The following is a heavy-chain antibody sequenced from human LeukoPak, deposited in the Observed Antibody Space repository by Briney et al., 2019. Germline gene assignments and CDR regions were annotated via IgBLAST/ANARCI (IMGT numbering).Heavy chain of an antibody. J-gene: IGHJ4*02. Sequence: SETLSLTCAVYGGPFSGYYWSWIRQPPGKGLEWIGEINHSGSTNYNPSLKSRVTISVDTSKNQFSLKLSSATAADTAVYYCARTVGYFDYWGQGTLVTVSS. CDR2: INHSGST. CDR1: GGPFSGYY. CDR3: ARTVGYFDY. V-gene: IGHV4-34*01. D-gene: IGHD1-26*01.